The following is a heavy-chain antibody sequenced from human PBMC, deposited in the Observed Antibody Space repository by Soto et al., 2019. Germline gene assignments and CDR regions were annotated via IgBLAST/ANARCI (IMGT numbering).Heavy chain of an antibody. D-gene: IGHD7-27*01. J-gene: IGHJ5*02. CDR1: SGSIRSSNW. CDR3: ARELGFEWGSPGEWFDP. CDR2: IYHSGST. V-gene: IGHV4-4*02. Sequence: SETLSLTCAVSSGSIRSSNWWSWVRQPPGKGLEWIGEIYHSGSTNYNPSLKSRVTISVDKSKNQFSLKLSSVTAADTAVYYCARELGFEWGSPGEWFDPWGQGTLVTVSS.